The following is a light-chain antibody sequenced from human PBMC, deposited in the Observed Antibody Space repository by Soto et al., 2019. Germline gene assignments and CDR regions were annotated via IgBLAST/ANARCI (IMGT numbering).Light chain of an antibody. CDR1: SSDVGNYNY. J-gene: IGLJ1*01. V-gene: IGLV2-14*01. Sequence: QSALTQPASVSGSPGQSITISCTGTSSDVGNYNYVSWYQQHPGKAPQLMIFQVSNRASGVSNRFSGSKSGDTASLTISGLHAEDEADYYCSSYTTSSTLYVFGTGTKVPVL. CDR2: QVS. CDR3: SSYTTSSTLYV.